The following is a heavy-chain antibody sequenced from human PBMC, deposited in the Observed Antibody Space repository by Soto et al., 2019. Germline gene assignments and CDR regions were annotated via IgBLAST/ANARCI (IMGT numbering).Heavy chain of an antibody. V-gene: IGHV4-34*01. CDR2: INHSGST. CDR3: ARVLDRDIVVVPAAILPDY. D-gene: IGHD2-2*01. CDR1: GGSFSGYY. J-gene: IGHJ4*02. Sequence: QVQLQQWGAGLLKPSETLSLTCAVYGGSFSGYYWRWIRQPPGKGLEWIGEINHSGSTNYNPSLKRRVTIAVDTSKNQFSLKLSSVTAADTAVYYCARVLDRDIVVVPAAILPDYWGQGTLVTVSS.